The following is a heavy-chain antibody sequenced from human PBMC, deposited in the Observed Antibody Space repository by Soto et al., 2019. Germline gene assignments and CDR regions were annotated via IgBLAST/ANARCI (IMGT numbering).Heavy chain of an antibody. CDR3: ARDREEMALDY. J-gene: IGHJ4*02. CDR2: INPSGGST. CDR1: GYTFTSYY. V-gene: IGHV1-46*03. Sequence: QVQLVQSGAEVKKPGASVKVSCKASGYTFTSYYMHWVRQAPGQGLEWMGIINPSGGSTSYAQKFQGRVTMTRDTSTSTGYMELSSLRSEDTAVYYCARDREEMALDYWGQGTLVTVSS.